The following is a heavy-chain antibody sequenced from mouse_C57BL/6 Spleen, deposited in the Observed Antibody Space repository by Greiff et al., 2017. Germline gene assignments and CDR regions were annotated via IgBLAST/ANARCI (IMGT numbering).Heavy chain of an antibody. D-gene: IGHD1-1*01. Sequence: VQLQQSGPELVKPGASVKISCKASGYAFSSSWMNWVKQRPGKGLEWIGRIYPGDGDTNYNGKFKGKATLTADKSSSTAYMPLSSLTSEDSAVYFCARLYYYGSSPYWYFGVWGRGTTVTGSS. CDR3: ARLYYYGSSPYWYFGV. J-gene: IGHJ1*03. CDR2: IYPGDGDT. CDR1: GYAFSSSW. V-gene: IGHV1-82*01.